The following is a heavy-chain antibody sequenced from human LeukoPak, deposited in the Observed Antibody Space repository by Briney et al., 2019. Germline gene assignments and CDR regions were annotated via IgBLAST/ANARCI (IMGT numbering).Heavy chain of an antibody. J-gene: IGHJ4*02. D-gene: IGHD6-19*01. Sequence: PGGSLRLSCTASGFSFSDYSMHWVRQAPGKGLEWLAIISYDGKNKEYADSVKGRFTIPRDNSKKALYLQMNSLRPEDTAGYYCARDGRWLAYFDYGGQGTLVSVSS. CDR1: GFSFSDYS. V-gene: IGHV3-30*04. CDR3: ARDGRWLAYFDY. CDR2: ISYDGKNK.